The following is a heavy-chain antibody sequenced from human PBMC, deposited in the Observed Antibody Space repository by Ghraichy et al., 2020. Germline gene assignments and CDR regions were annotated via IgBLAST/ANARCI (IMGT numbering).Heavy chain of an antibody. CDR2: ND. CDR3: AREGGGPYTGRLAFDY. D-gene: IGHD2-2*02. V-gene: IGHV4-59*02. J-gene: IGHJ4*02. Sequence: SETLSLTCTVSGASVSSSSYWTWIRQSPGKGLQWIGWNDHYSASLKSRVTISVDRSKNQFSLTLTSVTTADTAIYSCAREGGGPYTGRLAFDYWGQGISITVSS. CDR1: GASVSSSSY.